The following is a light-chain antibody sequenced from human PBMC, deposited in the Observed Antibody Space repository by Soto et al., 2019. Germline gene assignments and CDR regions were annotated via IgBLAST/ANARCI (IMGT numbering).Light chain of an antibody. CDR1: RSNIGAGYA. J-gene: IGLJ2*01. Sequence: QSVLTQPPSVSGAPGQRVTISCTGSRSNIGAGYAVHWCQQLPGTAPKLLIYDNTNRPSGAPDRFSASESGTSASLAITGLQSEDEADYYCQSYDTSLSASVFGGGTKLTVL. V-gene: IGLV1-40*01. CDR3: QSYDTSLSASV. CDR2: DNT.